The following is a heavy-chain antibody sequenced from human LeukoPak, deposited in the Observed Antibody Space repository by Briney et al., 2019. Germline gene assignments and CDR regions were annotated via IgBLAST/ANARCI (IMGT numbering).Heavy chain of an antibody. V-gene: IGHV3-30*02. J-gene: IGHJ4*02. D-gene: IGHD3-10*01. Sequence: PGGSLRLSCAASGFTFSSYGMHWVRQAPGKGLEGVAFIRYDGSNKYYADSVKGRFTISRDNSKNTLYLQMNSLRAEDTAVYYCAKDQVLLWFGEFDYWGQGTLVTVSS. CDR1: GFTFSSYG. CDR2: IRYDGSNK. CDR3: AKDQVLLWFGEFDY.